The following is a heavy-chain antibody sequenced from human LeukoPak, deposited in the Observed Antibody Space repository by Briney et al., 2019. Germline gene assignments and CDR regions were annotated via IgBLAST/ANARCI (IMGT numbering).Heavy chain of an antibody. V-gene: IGHV3-30*04. J-gene: IGHJ4*02. CDR3: ARALLRYSYGSAFDY. D-gene: IGHD5-18*01. Sequence: QPGGSLRLSCAASGFTFSSYAMHWVRQAPGEGLEWVAVISYDGSNKYYADSVKGRFTISRDNSKNTLYLQMNSLRAEDTAVYYCARALLRYSYGSAFDYWGQGTLVTVSS. CDR2: ISYDGSNK. CDR1: GFTFSSYA.